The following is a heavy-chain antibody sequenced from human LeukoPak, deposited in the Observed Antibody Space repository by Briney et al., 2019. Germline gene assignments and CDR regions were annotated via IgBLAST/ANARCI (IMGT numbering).Heavy chain of an antibody. CDR1: GGSFTSYY. CDR3: ARHISLSAFDI. CDR2: IYTSGTT. D-gene: IGHD2-21*01. V-gene: IGHV4-4*09. Sequence: SETLSLTCTVSGGSFTSYYWSWIRHPPGKGLEWIGYIYTSGTTNYNPSLKSRVTISVDTSKNQFSLRLSSVTAADTAVYYCARHISLSAFDIWGQGTMITVSS. J-gene: IGHJ3*02.